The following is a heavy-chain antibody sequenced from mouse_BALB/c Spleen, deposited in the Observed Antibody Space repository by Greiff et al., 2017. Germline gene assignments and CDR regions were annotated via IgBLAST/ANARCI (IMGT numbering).Heavy chain of an antibody. Sequence: VKLMESGAELARPGASVKLSCKASGYTFTSYWMQWVKQRPGQGLEWIGAIYPGDGDTRYTQKFTGKATLTADKSSSTAYMQLSSLASEDSAVYYCARRAGRYFDVWGAGTTVTVSS. V-gene: IGHV1-87*01. CDR3: ARRAGRYFDV. CDR2: IYPGDGDT. D-gene: IGHD3-3*01. J-gene: IGHJ1*01. CDR1: GYTFTSYW.